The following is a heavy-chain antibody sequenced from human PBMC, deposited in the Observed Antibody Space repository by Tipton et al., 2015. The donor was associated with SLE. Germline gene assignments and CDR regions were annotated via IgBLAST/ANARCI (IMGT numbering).Heavy chain of an antibody. J-gene: IGHJ4*02. Sequence: SLRLSCAASGFSFSNYWMSWVRQAPGKGLEWVANINQDGSVKYFVDSVEGRFTISRDNAKNSFYLQMHSLRAEDTALYYCARYYTASTWDYFDFWGQGTLVTVSS. CDR1: GFSFSNYW. CDR3: ARYYTASTWDYFDF. D-gene: IGHD3-3*01. V-gene: IGHV3-7*01. CDR2: INQDGSVK.